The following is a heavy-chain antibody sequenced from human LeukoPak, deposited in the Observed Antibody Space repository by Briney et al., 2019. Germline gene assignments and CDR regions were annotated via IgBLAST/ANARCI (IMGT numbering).Heavy chain of an antibody. J-gene: IGHJ4*02. Sequence: GASVKVSCKASGYTFTSYDINWVRQAPGQGLEWMGWMNPDSGNTGYAQKFQGRGTMTRDISISTAYMELSSLTSEHTAVYYCARERDSWDLLNWGGQGTLVTVSS. D-gene: IGHD1-26*01. CDR2: MNPDSGNT. V-gene: IGHV1-8*02. CDR3: ARERDSWDLLNW. CDR1: GYTFTSYD.